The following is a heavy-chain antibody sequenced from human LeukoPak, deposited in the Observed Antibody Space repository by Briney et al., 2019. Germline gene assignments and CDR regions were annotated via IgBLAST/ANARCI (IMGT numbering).Heavy chain of an antibody. D-gene: IGHD3-22*01. CDR3: AKDHYDSSGYPGHFDY. V-gene: IGHV3-23*01. Sequence: GGSLRLSCAASGFTLSSYAMSWVRQAPGKGLEWVSAISGSGGSTYYADSVKGRFTISRDNSKNTLYLQMNSLRAEDTAVYYCAKDHYDSSGYPGHFDYWGQGTLVTVSS. CDR2: ISGSGGST. CDR1: GFTLSSYA. J-gene: IGHJ4*02.